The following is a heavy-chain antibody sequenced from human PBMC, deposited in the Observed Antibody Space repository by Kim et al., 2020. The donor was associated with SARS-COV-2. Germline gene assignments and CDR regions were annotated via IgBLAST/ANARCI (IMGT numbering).Heavy chain of an antibody. V-gene: IGHV4-34*13. CDR3: ARGRYSGSYRGNWFDP. J-gene: IGHJ5*02. D-gene: IGHD1-26*01. Sequence: SLKSRVTISVDTSKNQFSLKLSSVTAADTAVYYCARGRYSGSYRGNWFDPWGQGTLVTVSS.